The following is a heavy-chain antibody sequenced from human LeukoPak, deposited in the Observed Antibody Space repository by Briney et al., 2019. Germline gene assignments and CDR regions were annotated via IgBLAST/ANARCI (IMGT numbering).Heavy chain of an antibody. CDR3: AKELGYCSGGSCYGGAFDI. CDR2: MNPNSGNT. J-gene: IGHJ3*02. CDR1: GYTFTSYD. D-gene: IGHD2-15*01. V-gene: IGHV1-8*01. Sequence: ASVKVSCKASGYTFTSYDINWVRRATGQGLEWMGWMNPNSGNTGYAQKFQGRVTMTRNTSISTAYMELSSLRSEDTAVYYCAKELGYCSGGSCYGGAFDIWGQGTVVTVSS.